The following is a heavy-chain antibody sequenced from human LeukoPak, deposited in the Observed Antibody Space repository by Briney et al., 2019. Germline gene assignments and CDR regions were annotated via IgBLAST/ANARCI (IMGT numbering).Heavy chain of an antibody. J-gene: IGHJ4*02. Sequence: GGSLRLSCAASGFTVSSNYMSWVRQAPGKGLEWVSVIYSGGSTYYADSVKGRFTISRDNSKNTLYLQMNSLRAEDTAVYYCARDNKGSYSSDYWGQRTLVTVSS. CDR2: IYSGGST. V-gene: IGHV3-66*02. CDR1: GFTVSSNY. CDR3: ARDNKGSYSSDY. D-gene: IGHD1-26*01.